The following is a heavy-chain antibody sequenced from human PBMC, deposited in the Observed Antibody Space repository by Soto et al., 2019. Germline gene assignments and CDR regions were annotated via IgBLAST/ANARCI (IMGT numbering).Heavy chain of an antibody. J-gene: IGHJ6*02. CDR1: GYSFTSYW. CDR3: ARVRVAGNYYYGMDV. CDR2: IDPSDSYT. D-gene: IGHD6-19*01. Sequence: PGESLKISCKGSGYSFTSYWISWVRQMPGKGLEWMGRIDPSDSYTNYRPSFQGHVTIPADKSISTAYLQWSSLKASDTAMYYCARVRVAGNYYYGMDVWGQGTTVTVSS. V-gene: IGHV5-10-1*01.